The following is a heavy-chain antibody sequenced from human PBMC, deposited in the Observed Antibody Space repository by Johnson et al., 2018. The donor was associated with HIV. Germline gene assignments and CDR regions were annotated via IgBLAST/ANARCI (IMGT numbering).Heavy chain of an antibody. D-gene: IGHD1-1*01. V-gene: IGHV3-30*02. CDR3: AKDHDDGDAFDI. Sequence: QVQLVESGGGVVQPGGSLRLSCAASGFTFSSYGMHWVRQAPGKGLEWVAFIRYDGSNKYYADSVKGRFTISRDNSKNTLYLQMNSLRAEDTAVYYCAKDHDDGDAFDIWGQGTMVTVSS. CDR2: IRYDGSNK. CDR1: GFTFSSYG. J-gene: IGHJ3*02.